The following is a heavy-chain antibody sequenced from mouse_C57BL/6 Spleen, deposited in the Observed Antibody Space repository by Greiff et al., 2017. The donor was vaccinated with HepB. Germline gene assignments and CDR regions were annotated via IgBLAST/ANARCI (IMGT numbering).Heavy chain of an antibody. CDR1: GFSFNTYA. V-gene: IGHV10-1*01. CDR2: IRSKSNNYAT. Sequence: EVMLVESGGGLVQPKGSLKLSCAASGFSFNTYAMNWVRQAPGKGLEWVARIRSKSNNYATYYADSVKDRFTISRDDSESMLYLQMNNLKTEDTAMYYCVRPDFATGAMDYWGQGTSVTVSS. CDR3: VRPDFATGAMDY. J-gene: IGHJ4*01.